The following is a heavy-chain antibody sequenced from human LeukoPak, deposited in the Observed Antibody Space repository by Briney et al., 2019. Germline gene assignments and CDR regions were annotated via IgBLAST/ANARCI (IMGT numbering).Heavy chain of an antibody. Sequence: SQSPSLTCVVSGDSLSSNNRARNWIRQSPSRGLEWLGRTYYRSKWYYAESMEGRMTISQDKSKNQYSLHLNSVTPDDTAVYYCARDFGTTGWHTFDYWGQGTLVTVSS. CDR2: TYYRSKW. CDR3: ARDFGTTGWHTFDY. CDR1: GDSLSSNNRA. V-gene: IGHV6-1*01. J-gene: IGHJ4*02. D-gene: IGHD6-19*01.